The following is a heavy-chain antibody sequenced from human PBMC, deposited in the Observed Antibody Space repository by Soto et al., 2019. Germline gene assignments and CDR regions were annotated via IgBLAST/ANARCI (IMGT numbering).Heavy chain of an antibody. CDR3: ARGHTANSAMVTGQFDS. CDR1: GFIFSNYA. V-gene: IGHV3-30-3*01. Sequence: QVQLVESGGGVVQPGTSLRLSCAASGFIFSNYALHWVRQAPGKGLEWVAVISYDGSIKYYADSVKGRFTISRDNSRNTLYLQMNSLRDEDTAVYYCARGHTANSAMVTGQFDSWGQGTLVTVCS. J-gene: IGHJ4*02. CDR2: ISYDGSIK. D-gene: IGHD5-18*01.